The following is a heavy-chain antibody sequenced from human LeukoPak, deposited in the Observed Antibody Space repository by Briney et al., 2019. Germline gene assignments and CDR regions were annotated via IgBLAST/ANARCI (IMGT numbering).Heavy chain of an antibody. CDR3: VHIGYCSGGSCYGGRWFDP. CDR2: IYYSGST. J-gene: IGHJ5*02. Sequence: PSETLSLTCAVYGGSFSGYYWSWIRQPPGKGLEWIGSIYYSGSTYYNPSLKSRVTISVDTSKNQFSLQLSSVTAADTAVYYCVHIGYCSGGSCYGGRWFDPWGQGTLVTVSS. CDR1: GGSFSGYY. V-gene: IGHV4-34*01. D-gene: IGHD2-15*01.